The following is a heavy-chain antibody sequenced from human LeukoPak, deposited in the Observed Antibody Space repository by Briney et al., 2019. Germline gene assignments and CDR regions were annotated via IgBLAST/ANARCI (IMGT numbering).Heavy chain of an antibody. CDR1: GFTVSSNY. CDR2: ISGSGGST. Sequence: GGSLRLSCAASGFTVSSNYMSWVRQASGKGLEWVSAISGSGGSTYYADSVKGRFTISRDNSKNTMYLQMNSLRAEDTAVYYCANRESKKHEGWFDPWGQGTLVTVSS. D-gene: IGHD2-21*01. V-gene: IGHV3-23*01. CDR3: ANRESKKHEGWFDP. J-gene: IGHJ5*02.